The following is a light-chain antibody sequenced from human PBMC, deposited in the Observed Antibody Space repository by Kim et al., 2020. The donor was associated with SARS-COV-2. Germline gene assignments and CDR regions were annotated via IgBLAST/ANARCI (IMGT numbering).Light chain of an antibody. V-gene: IGKV3-15*01. J-gene: IGKJ4*01. CDR2: DAS. Sequence: VSPGERVTLSCRASESISTDLAWYQHKPGQAPRLLIHDASARATGIPGTFSASGSGTEFTLTISSLQSEDSAVYYCQHYSNWPLTFGGGTKVDIK. CDR1: ESISTD. CDR3: QHYSNWPLT.